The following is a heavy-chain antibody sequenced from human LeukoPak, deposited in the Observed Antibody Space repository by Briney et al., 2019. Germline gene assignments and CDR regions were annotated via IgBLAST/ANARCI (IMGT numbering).Heavy chain of an antibody. CDR3: ARGGSSGWTAHDAFDI. D-gene: IGHD6-19*01. CDR1: GASISSYY. V-gene: IGHV4-4*07. CDR2: IYTSGST. Sequence: KPSETLSLTCTVSGASISSYYWSWIRQPAGKGPEWIGRIYTSGSTNYNPSLKSRVATSVDTSKNQFSLKLSSVTAADTAVYYCARGGSSGWTAHDAFDIWGQGTMVTVSS. J-gene: IGHJ3*02.